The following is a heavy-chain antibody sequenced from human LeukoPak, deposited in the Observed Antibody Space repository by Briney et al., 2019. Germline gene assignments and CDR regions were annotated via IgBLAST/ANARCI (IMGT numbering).Heavy chain of an antibody. J-gene: IGHJ4*02. Sequence: KSGGSLRLSCAASGFTFNTFNMNWVRQAPGKGLEWVSSITSGGDYIYYADSVKGRFTTSRDNAKNSLSLQLNSLRVEDTAVYYCARGHYVVLAASYKWTPDYWGQGTLVTVSS. CDR2: ITSGGDYI. CDR1: GFTFNTFN. CDR3: ARGHYVVLAASYKWTPDY. V-gene: IGHV3-21*01. D-gene: IGHD3-9*01.